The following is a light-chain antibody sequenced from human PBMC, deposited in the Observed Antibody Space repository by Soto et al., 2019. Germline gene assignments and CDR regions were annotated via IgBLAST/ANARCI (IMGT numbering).Light chain of an antibody. V-gene: IGKV1-5*01. CDR2: AAS. Sequence: DIHITQSPSSLSASVGDRVTITCRASQSISIYLNWYQQKPGKAPKLLIYAASSLQGGVPSRFSGSGSETEFTLTISSLLPDDFATYFCQQYKSYFRTFGQGTKVDIK. CDR3: QQYKSYFRT. CDR1: QSISIY. J-gene: IGKJ1*01.